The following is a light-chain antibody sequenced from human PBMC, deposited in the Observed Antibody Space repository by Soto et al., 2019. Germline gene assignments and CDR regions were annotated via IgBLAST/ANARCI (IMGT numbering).Light chain of an antibody. CDR2: DAS. V-gene: IGKV1-5*01. Sequence: DIQMTQSPSTLSASVGDRVTISCRASQSINNWLAWYQQKPGNAAKLLIYDASRLESGVPSRFRDSGSGTGFSLTISSLQPDDFATYYCHHLTFGQGTKVEVK. J-gene: IGKJ1*01. CDR1: QSINNW. CDR3: HHLT.